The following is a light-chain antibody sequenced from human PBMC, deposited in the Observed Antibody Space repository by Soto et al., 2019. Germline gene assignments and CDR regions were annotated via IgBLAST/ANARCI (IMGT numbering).Light chain of an antibody. J-gene: IGLJ3*02. CDR3: QTWGTGIRV. Sequence: QSVLTQSLSASASLGASVKLTCTLSRGHNSYAIAWHQQQPEKGPRYLMKVNSDGSHSKGDGIPDRFSGSSSGAERYLTISSLQSEDEADYYCQTWGTGIRVFGGGTKVTVL. V-gene: IGLV4-69*02. CDR1: RGHNSYA. CDR2: VNSDGSH.